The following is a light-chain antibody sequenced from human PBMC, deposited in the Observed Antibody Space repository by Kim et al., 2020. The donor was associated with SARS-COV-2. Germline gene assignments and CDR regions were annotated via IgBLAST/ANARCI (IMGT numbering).Light chain of an antibody. Sequence: YASVGDRVTITCRASQTISTWLAWYQQKPGKPPNALISDASSLESGVPSRFSGSGSGTEFTLTISSLQPDDFATYYCQEYNSDFTFGPGTKVDIK. V-gene: IGKV1-5*01. CDR2: DAS. CDR3: QEYNSDFT. J-gene: IGKJ3*01. CDR1: QTISTW.